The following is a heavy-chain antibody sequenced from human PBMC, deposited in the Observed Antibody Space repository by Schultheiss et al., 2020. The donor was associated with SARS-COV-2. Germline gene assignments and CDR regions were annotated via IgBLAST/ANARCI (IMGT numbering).Heavy chain of an antibody. CDR2: ISAYNGNT. CDR3: ARYRGDSSGYYYEYFQH. Sequence: ASVKVSCKASGGTFSSYAISWVRQAPGQGLEWMGWISAYNGNTNYAQKLQGRVTMTTDTSTSTAYMELRSLRSDDTAVYYCARYRGDSSGYYYEYFQHWGQGTLVTVSS. D-gene: IGHD3-22*01. V-gene: IGHV1-18*01. CDR1: GGTFSSYA. J-gene: IGHJ1*01.